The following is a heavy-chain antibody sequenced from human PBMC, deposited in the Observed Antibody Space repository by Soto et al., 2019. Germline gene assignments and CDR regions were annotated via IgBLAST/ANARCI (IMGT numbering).Heavy chain of an antibody. CDR1: GGAFSNFV. CDR3: AIEGGQGWFDP. Sequence: QVQPVQSGAEVKKPGSSVKVSCKASGGAFSNFVISWVRQAPGQGLEWVGGIIPMFDIVHYAQKFQGRVAITADESTSTAYMELSSLRSEDTAVYYCAIEGGQGWFDPWGQGTLVTVSS. J-gene: IGHJ5*02. V-gene: IGHV1-69*01. D-gene: IGHD2-15*01. CDR2: IIPMFDIV.